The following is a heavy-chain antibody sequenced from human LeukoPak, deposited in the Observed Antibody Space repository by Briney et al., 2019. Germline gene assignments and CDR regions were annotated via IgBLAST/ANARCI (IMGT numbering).Heavy chain of an antibody. CDR1: GFTFSSYE. Sequence: GGSLRLSCAASGFTFSSYEMNWVRQAPGKGLEWASYISSRGITIYYADSVRGRFAISRDNAKNSLYLQMNSLRAEDTAVYYCARDLPYGISDYPPGIWGQGTLVTVSS. J-gene: IGHJ4*02. D-gene: IGHD3-22*01. CDR3: ARDLPYGISDYPPGI. CDR2: ISSRGITI. V-gene: IGHV3-48*03.